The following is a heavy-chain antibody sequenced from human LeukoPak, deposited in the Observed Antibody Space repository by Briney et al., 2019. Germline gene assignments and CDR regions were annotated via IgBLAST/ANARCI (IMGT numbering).Heavy chain of an antibody. CDR3: ARDGSYYDRWFDP. V-gene: IGHV1-2*02. CDR1: GYTFTGYY. D-gene: IGHD1-26*01. CDR2: INPNSGGT. J-gene: IGHJ5*02. Sequence: ASVKVSCKASGYTFTGYYMHWVRQAPGQGLEWMGWINPNSGGTNYAQKFQGRVTMTRDTSISTVYMELSRLRSDDTAVYYCARDGSYYDRWFDPWGQGTLVTVSS.